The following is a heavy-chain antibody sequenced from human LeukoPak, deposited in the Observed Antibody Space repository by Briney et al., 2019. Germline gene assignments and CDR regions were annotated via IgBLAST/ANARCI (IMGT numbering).Heavy chain of an antibody. CDR3: VREGSGTYYDYYYGLDV. V-gene: IGHV1-46*01. Sequence: GASVKVSCKASGYIFTTCYMHWVRQAPGEGLEWMGVINTSGGSTTYAQRIQGRVTMTRGTSTSTVYMELSSLRSDDTAVYYCVREGSGTYYDYYYGLDVWGQGTTVTVSS. CDR2: INTSGGST. CDR1: GYIFTTCY. J-gene: IGHJ6*02. D-gene: IGHD1-26*01.